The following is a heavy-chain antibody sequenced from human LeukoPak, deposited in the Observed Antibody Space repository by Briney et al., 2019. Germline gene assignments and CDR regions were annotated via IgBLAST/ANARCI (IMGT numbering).Heavy chain of an antibody. CDR3: AREAFSGGYYDDY. Sequence: SETLSLTCSVSGYSVSSGYYWGWIRQPPGKGLEWIGSIYHSGSTYYNPSLKSRVTISVDTSNNQFSLKLTSVSAADTAVYYCAREAFSGGYYDDYWGQGTLVTVSS. CDR2: IYHSGST. J-gene: IGHJ4*02. CDR1: GYSVSSGYY. V-gene: IGHV4-38-2*02. D-gene: IGHD3-22*01.